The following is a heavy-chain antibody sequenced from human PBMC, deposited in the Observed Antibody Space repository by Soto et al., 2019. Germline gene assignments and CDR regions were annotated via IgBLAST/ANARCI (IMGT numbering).Heavy chain of an antibody. CDR1: GFTFSSYA. CDR2: ILDDGSNR. J-gene: IGHJ4*02. V-gene: IGHV3-30*04. CDR3: AKEYHNFWSGFLDK. D-gene: IGHD3-3*01. Sequence: GGSLRLSCAASGFTFSSYAMHWVRQAPGKGLEWVAAILDDGSNRFYADSVKGRFTISRDNDKNTLYLQMNSLRGEDTAVYHCAKEYHNFWSGFLDKWGQGTLVTVSS.